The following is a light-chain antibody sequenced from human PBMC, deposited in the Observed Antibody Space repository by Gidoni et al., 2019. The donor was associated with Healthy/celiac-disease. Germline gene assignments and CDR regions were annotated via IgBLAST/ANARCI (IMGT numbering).Light chain of an antibody. J-gene: IGKJ3*01. CDR1: QDISNY. V-gene: IGKV1-33*01. CDR3: QQYDNLPV. CDR2: DAS. Sequence: IQMNPSPSSLSASVGDRVTITCQASQDISNYLNWYQQKPGKAPKLLIYDASNLETGVPSRFSGSGSGTDFTFTISSLQPEDIATYYCQQYDNLPVFGPGTKVDIK.